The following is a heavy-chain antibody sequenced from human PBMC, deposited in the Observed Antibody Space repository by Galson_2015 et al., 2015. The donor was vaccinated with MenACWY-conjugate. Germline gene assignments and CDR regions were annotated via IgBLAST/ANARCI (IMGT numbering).Heavy chain of an antibody. V-gene: IGHV1-18*01. J-gene: IGHJ5*01. CDR1: GYTFTSYG. CDR3: SRGYPMVIVCTLHWFVC. D-gene: IGHD2-2*01. CDR2: ISAYNGNT. Sequence: SVKVSCKASGYTFTSYGISWVRQAPGQGLEWMGWISAYNGNTNYAQKLQGRVTMTTDTSTRIAYMELRSLRSDDTAVYYCSRGYPMVIVCTLHWFVCSGQGTVVSVSS.